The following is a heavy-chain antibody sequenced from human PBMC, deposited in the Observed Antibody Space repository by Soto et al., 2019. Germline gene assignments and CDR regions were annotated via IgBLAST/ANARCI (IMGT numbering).Heavy chain of an antibody. V-gene: IGHV3-48*03. CDR2: ISDSGGTV. D-gene: IGHD3-3*01. Sequence: GGSLRLSRAASGFTFSSYEMNWVRQAPGQGLEWVSYISDSGGTVYYADSVKGRFTVSRDNAQNSVYLQMNSLRTEDTAVYYCARDLLHYDFWSGYSAYFYYGMDVWGPGTTVTVSS. J-gene: IGHJ6*02. CDR1: GFTFSSYE. CDR3: ARDLLHYDFWSGYSAYFYYGMDV.